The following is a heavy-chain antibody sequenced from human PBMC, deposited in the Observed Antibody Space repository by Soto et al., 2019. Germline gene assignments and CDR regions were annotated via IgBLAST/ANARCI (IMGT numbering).Heavy chain of an antibody. CDR3: ARSGGVAGRDAFDI. D-gene: IGHD2-15*01. CDR1: GGTFSSYA. V-gene: IGHV1-69*13. CDR2: IIPIFGTA. J-gene: IGHJ3*02. Sequence: SVKVSCKASGGTFSSYAISWVRQAPGQGLEWMGGIIPIFGTANYAQKFQGRVTITADESTSTAYMELSSLRSEDTAVYYCARSGGVAGRDAFDIWGQGTMVTVSS.